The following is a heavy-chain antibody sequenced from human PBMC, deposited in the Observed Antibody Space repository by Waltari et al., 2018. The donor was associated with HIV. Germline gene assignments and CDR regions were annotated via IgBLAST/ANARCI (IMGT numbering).Heavy chain of an antibody. J-gene: IGHJ4*02. Sequence: QVQLVQSGAEVKKPGASVKVSCTASRFNFTAYYVHWVRQAPGQGLEWMGLINQKMGVTHLAQNFQGRNNMTRDTSIKTAYVELSRLQSDDTAVYYCARDWWQLPSGGYFFDYWGQGTLVTVSS. CDR3: ARDWWQLPSGGYFFDY. CDR1: RFNFTAYY. V-gene: IGHV1-2*02. D-gene: IGHD2-15*01. CDR2: INQKMGVT.